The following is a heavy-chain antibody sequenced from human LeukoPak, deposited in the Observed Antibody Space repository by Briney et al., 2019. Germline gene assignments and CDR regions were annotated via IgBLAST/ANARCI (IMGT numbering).Heavy chain of an antibody. D-gene: IGHD5-12*01. CDR3: ARDLKREGDIVAPSGDNWFDP. CDR2: INHRGST. J-gene: IGHJ5*02. CDR1: GGSFSGYY. V-gene: IGHV4-34*01. Sequence: PSETLSLTCAVYGGSFSGYYWRGIRQPPGKGGEWGGEINHRGSTNYNSSLKSRVTISVDTSKNQFSLKQSSVTAADTAVYYCARDLKREGDIVAPSGDNWFDPWGQGTLVTVSS.